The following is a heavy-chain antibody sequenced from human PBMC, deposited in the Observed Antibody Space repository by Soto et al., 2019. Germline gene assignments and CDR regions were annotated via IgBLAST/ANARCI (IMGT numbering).Heavy chain of an antibody. Sequence: QVQLVESGGGVVQPGRSLRLSCAASGFTFSSYGMHWVRQAPGKGLEWVAVIWYDGSNKYYADSVKGRFTISRDNSKTTRYLQMNSLRAEDTAVYYCARGPISGIGSSGWGDYWGQGTLVTVSA. D-gene: IGHD6-19*01. CDR2: IWYDGSNK. V-gene: IGHV3-33*01. CDR3: ARGPISGIGSSGWGDY. J-gene: IGHJ4*02. CDR1: GFTFSSYG.